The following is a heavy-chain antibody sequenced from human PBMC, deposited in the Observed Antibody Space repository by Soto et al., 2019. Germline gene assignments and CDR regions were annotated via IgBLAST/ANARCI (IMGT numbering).Heavy chain of an antibody. CDR2: ISAYNGNT. D-gene: IGHD6-13*01. CDR1: GYTFTSYC. J-gene: IGHJ6*02. Sequence: ASVKVSCKASGYTFTSYCISWVRQAPGQGREWMGWISAYNGNTNYAQKLQGRVTMTTDTSTSTAYMELRSLRSDDTAVYYCARDFVAAGFYYYYGMDVWGQGTTVNVSS. V-gene: IGHV1-18*01. CDR3: ARDFVAAGFYYYYGMDV.